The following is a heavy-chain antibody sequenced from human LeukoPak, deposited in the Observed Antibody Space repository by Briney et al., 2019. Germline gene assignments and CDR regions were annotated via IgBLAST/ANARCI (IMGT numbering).Heavy chain of an antibody. V-gene: IGHV4-34*01. J-gene: IGHJ4*02. D-gene: IGHD3-22*01. Sequence: PSETLSLTCSVYGGSFSGYYWSWIRQPPGKGLEWIGEINHSGSTNYNPSLKSRVTISVDTSKNQFSLNLTSVTAADSAVYYCARLDPPFYSDSRGFDYWGQGTPVTVSS. CDR2: INHSGST. CDR3: ARLDPPFYSDSRGFDY. CDR1: GGSFSGYY.